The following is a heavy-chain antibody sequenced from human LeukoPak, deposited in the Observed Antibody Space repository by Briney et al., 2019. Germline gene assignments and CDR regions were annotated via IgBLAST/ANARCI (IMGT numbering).Heavy chain of an antibody. V-gene: IGHV3-74*01. CDR3: SRDTFGDRDY. Sequence: PGGSLRLSCAASGFTFSSEWMHWVRQAPGKGLVWVARMNSDGSDTTYADSVKGRFTISRDNAKSTLYLQMNSLRAEDTAIYYCSRDTFGDRDYWGQGTLVTVSS. J-gene: IGHJ4*02. D-gene: IGHD2-21*02. CDR2: MNSDGSDT. CDR1: GFTFSSEW.